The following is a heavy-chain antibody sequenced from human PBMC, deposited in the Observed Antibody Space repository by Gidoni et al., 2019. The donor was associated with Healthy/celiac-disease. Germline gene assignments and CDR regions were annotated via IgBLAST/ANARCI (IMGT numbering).Heavy chain of an antibody. CDR1: GGSISSSSYY. D-gene: IGHD3-9*01. CDR3: ARSILDILTGYYLHWFDP. CDR2: IYYSGST. J-gene: IGHJ5*02. Sequence: QLQLQESGPGLVKPSETLSLTCTVSGGSISSSSYYWGWIRQPPGKGLEWIGSIYYSGSTYYNPSLKSRVTISVDTSKNQFSLKLSSVTAADTAVYYCARSILDILTGYYLHWFDPWGQGTLVTVSS. V-gene: IGHV4-39*01.